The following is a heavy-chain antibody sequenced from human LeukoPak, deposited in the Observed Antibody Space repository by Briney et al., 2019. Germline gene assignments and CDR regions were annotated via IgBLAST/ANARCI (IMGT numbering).Heavy chain of an antibody. CDR1: GFTFSSYG. Sequence: GGSLRLSWAASGFTFSSYGMHWVRQAPGKGLEWVAVISYDGSNKYYADSVKGRFTISRDNSKNTLYLQMNSLRAEDTAVYYCAKDSSYYGMDVWGQGTTVTVSS. V-gene: IGHV3-30*18. J-gene: IGHJ6*02. CDR2: ISYDGSNK. CDR3: AKDSSYYGMDV.